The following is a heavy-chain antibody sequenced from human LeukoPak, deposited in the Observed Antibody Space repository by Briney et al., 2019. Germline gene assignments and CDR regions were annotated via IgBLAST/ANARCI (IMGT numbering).Heavy chain of an antibody. CDR1: GFTFSSYG. CDR3: AKDGYYYGSGSYIGY. V-gene: IGHV3-30*18. J-gene: IGHJ4*02. Sequence: SGGSLRLSCAASGFTFSSYGMHWVRQAPGKGLEWVAVISYDGSSKYYVDSVKGRFTISRDNSKNTLYLQMNSLRAEDTAVYYCAKDGYYYGSGSYIGYWGQGTLVTVSS. D-gene: IGHD3-10*01. CDR2: ISYDGSSK.